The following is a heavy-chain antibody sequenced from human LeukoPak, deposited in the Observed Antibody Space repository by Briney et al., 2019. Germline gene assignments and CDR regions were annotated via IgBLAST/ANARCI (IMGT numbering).Heavy chain of an antibody. CDR2: INPNSGGT. J-gene: IGHJ6*03. Sequence: ASVKVSCKASGYTFTGYYMHWVRQAPGQGLEWMGWINPNSGGTNYAQKFQGRVTMTRDTSISTAYMELSRLRSDDTAVYYCAGDKSPVVAATKVYYYYYMDVWGKGTTVTVSS. V-gene: IGHV1-2*02. CDR1: GYTFTGYY. D-gene: IGHD2-15*01. CDR3: AGDKSPVVAATKVYYYYYMDV.